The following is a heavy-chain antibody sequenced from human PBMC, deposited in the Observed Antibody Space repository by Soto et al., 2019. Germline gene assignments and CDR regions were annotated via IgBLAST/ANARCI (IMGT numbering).Heavy chain of an antibody. Sequence: KGLEWVSAISGSGGSTYYADSVKGRSTISRDNSKNTLYLQMNSLRAEDTAVYYCANFFFQAEDGIRDPVPVSAFLLNRSSDL. CDR3: ANFFFQAEDGIRDPVPVSAFLLNRSSDL. D-gene: IGHD2-15*01. J-gene: IGHJ2*01. CDR2: ISGSGGST. V-gene: IGHV3-23*01.